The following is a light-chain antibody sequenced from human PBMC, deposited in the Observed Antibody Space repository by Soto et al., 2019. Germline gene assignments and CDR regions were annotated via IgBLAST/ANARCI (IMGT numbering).Light chain of an antibody. J-gene: IGKJ2*01. CDR1: QSLLQSNGYNY. CDR2: LGS. Sequence: DIVMTQSPLSLPVTPGEPASISCRSSQSLLQSNGYNYLDWYLQKPGQSPQLLIYLGSNRASGVPDRFSGSGSGTDFTLKISRVEAEGVGVYYCMQALQTPYTFGQGTKLEIK. V-gene: IGKV2-28*01. CDR3: MQALQTPYT.